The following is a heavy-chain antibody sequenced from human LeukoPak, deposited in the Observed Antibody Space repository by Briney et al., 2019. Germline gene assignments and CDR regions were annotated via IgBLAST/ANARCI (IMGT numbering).Heavy chain of an antibody. CDR1: GGTFSSYA. J-gene: IGHJ5*02. V-gene: IGHV1-69*06. Sequence: ASVTVSCKASGGTFSSYAISWVRQAPGQGLEWMGGIIPIFGTANYAQKFQGRVTITADKSTSTAYMELSSLRSEDTAVYYCARSTDYGSATLFDPWGQGNLVTASS. D-gene: IGHD3-10*01. CDR3: ARSTDYGSATLFDP. CDR2: IIPIFGTA.